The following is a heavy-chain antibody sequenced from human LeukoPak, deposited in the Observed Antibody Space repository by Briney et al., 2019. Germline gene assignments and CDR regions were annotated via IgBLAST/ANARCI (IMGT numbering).Heavy chain of an antibody. V-gene: IGHV3-48*01. J-gene: IGHJ4*02. CDR3: AKDLAVTGTGYSILGY. CDR1: GFTFSSYS. Sequence: LAGGSLRRSCAASGFTFSSYSMNWVRQAPGKGLEWVSYITSSSSIIYNADSVKGRFTISRDNAKNSLYLQMNSLRAEDTAVYFCAKDLAVTGTGYSILGYWGQGTLVIVSS. CDR2: ITSSSSII. D-gene: IGHD6-19*01.